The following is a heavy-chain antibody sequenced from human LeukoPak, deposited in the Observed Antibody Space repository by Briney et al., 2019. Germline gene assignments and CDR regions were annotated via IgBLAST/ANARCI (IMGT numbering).Heavy chain of an antibody. CDR3: ASRIGRYLYYFGMDV. V-gene: IGHV4-34*01. CDR1: GGPFSHYY. J-gene: IGHJ6*02. D-gene: IGHD1-26*01. CDR2: INENGNT. Sequence: SETLSLTCAVSGGPFSHYYWTWIRQPPGKGLGWLGEINENGNTNYDPSSKSRVTLSVDTSRNHFSLTLTSVTVADTAVYYCASRIGRYLYYFGMDVWGQGTTVTVSS.